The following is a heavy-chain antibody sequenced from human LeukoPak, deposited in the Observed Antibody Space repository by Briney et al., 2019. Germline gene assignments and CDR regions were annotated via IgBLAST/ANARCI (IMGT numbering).Heavy chain of an antibody. D-gene: IGHD3-9*01. Sequence: SETLSLTCAVYGGSFSGYYYSWIRQPAGKGLEWIGEINHSGVTKYNPSLKSRVTISVDTSKNQFSLKLSSVTAADTAVYYCASRYNDILSGLFSGDYWGQGTLVTVSS. J-gene: IGHJ4*02. V-gene: IGHV4-34*01. CDR3: ASRYNDILSGLFSGDY. CDR2: INHSGVT. CDR1: GGSFSGYY.